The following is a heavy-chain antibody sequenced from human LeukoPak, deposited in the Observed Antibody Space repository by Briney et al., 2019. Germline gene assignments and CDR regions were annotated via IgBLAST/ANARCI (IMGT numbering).Heavy chain of an antibody. CDR3: ATSTAAAGTD. CDR1: GFTFSSYN. CDR2: ISSSSSYI. V-gene: IGHV3-21*04. D-gene: IGHD6-13*01. J-gene: IGHJ4*02. Sequence: GGSLRLSCAASGFTFSSYNMNWVRQAPGKGLEWVSSISSSSSYIYYADSVKGRFTISRDNAKNSLYLQMNSLRAEDTAIYYCATSTAAAGTDWGQGTLVTVSS.